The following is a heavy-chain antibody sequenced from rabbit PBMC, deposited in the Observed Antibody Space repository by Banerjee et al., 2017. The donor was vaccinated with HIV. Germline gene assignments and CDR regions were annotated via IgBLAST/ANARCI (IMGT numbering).Heavy chain of an antibody. D-gene: IGHD1-1*01. CDR1: GIDFSSYYY. CDR2: IDTGSRGYT. V-gene: IGHV1S45*01. CDR3: VRAHASSSGYYTYLYL. Sequence: QQQLEESGGGLVKPGGTLTLTCKASGIDFSSYYYMCWVRQAPGKGLEWIACIDTGSRGYTWYASWAKGRFTISKTSSTTVTLQMTSLTAADTATYFCVRAHASSSGYYTYLYLWGPGTLVTVS. J-gene: IGHJ4*01.